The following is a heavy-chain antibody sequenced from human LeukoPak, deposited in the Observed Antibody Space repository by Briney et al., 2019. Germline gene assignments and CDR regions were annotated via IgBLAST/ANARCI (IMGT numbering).Heavy chain of an antibody. D-gene: IGHD1-26*01. CDR3: ARRRDLYSGSYYPFDY. CDR2: IYPGDSDA. J-gene: IGHJ4*02. V-gene: IGHV5-51*01. CDR1: GYSFSTYW. Sequence: GESLKISCKGSGYSFSTYWIGWVRQMPGKGLKWMGIIYPGDSDARYSPSFQGQVTISADKSISTAYLQWSSLKASDTAMYYCARRRDLYSGSYYPFDYWGQGTLVTVSS.